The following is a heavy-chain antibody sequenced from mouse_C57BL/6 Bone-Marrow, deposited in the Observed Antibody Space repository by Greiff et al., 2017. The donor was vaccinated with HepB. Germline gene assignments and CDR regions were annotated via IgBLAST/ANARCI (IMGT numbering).Heavy chain of an antibody. D-gene: IGHD1-1*02. Sequence: QVQLKESGAELVRPGASVTLSCKASGYTFTDYEMHWVKQTPVHGLEWIGAIDPETGGTAYNQKFKGKAILTADKSSRTAYMELRSLTSEDSAVYYCTSPGWSRAMDYWGQGTSVTVSS. J-gene: IGHJ4*01. CDR2: IDPETGGT. CDR3: TSPGWSRAMDY. CDR1: GYTFTDYE. V-gene: IGHV1-15*01.